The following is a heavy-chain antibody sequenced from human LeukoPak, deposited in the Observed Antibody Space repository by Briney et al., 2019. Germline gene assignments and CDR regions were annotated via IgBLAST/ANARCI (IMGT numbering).Heavy chain of an antibody. CDR3: ARGGERLDY. CDR1: GFTFTTYW. J-gene: IGHJ4*02. Sequence: PGGSLRLSCAASGFTFTTYWMSWVRQAPGKGLEWVANINQDGTEKFYVDSVKGRFTISRDNAKNSLYLQMNSLRVEDTAVYYCARGGERLDYWGQGTLVTVSS. D-gene: IGHD1-1*01. CDR2: INQDGTEK. V-gene: IGHV3-7*01.